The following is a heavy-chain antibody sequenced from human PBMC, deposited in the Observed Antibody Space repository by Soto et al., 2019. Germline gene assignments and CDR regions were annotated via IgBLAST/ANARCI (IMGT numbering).Heavy chain of an antibody. CDR1: GFTFSSYS. D-gene: IGHD4-17*01. J-gene: IGHJ4*02. Sequence: EVQLVESGGGLVQPGGSLRLSCAASGFTFSSYSMNWVRQAPGKGLEWGSYISSSSSTIYYADSVKGRFTISRDNAKNSLYLQMNSLRAEDTAVYYCARDLLPVNFDYWGQGTLVTVSS. CDR2: ISSSSSTI. V-gene: IGHV3-48*01. CDR3: ARDLLPVNFDY.